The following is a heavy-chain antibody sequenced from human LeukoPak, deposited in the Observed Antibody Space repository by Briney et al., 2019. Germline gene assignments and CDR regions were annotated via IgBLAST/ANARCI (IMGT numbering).Heavy chain of an antibody. CDR3: ARGHYYGSGSYYNGLDY. Sequence: GASVKVSCKASGYTFTSYDINWVRQATGQGLEWMGWMNPNSGNTGYAQKFQGRVTITRNTSISTAYMELSSLRSEDTAVYYCARGHYYGSGSYYNGLDYWGQGTLVTVSS. CDR1: GYTFTSYD. D-gene: IGHD3-10*01. CDR2: MNPNSGNT. V-gene: IGHV1-8*01. J-gene: IGHJ4*02.